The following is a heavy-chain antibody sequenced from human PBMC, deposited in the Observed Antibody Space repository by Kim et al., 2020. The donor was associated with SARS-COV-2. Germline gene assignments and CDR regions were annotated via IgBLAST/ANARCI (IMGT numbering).Heavy chain of an antibody. V-gene: IGHV3-74*03. Sequence: TMYADSGKGRFTITRDNAKNTLYLQMNSLRAEDTAVYYCARGNYHGMDVWGQGTTVTVSS. J-gene: IGHJ6*02. CDR3: ARGNYHGMDV. CDR2: T.